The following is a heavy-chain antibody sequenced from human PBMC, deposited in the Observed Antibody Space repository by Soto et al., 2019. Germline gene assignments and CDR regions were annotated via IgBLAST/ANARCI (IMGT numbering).Heavy chain of an antibody. V-gene: IGHV3-9*01. CDR3: VRSKGGYSYGTPLDY. J-gene: IGHJ4*02. Sequence: EVQLEESGGALVQPGRSLRLSCAASGFTFDDYAMYWVRQVLGKGLEWVSSISWNSGNIGYADSVKGRFTTSRDNAKNSLYLQMNSLRPEDTALYYCVRSKGGYSYGTPLDYWGQGTLVTVSS. D-gene: IGHD5-18*01. CDR2: ISWNSGNI. CDR1: GFTFDDYA.